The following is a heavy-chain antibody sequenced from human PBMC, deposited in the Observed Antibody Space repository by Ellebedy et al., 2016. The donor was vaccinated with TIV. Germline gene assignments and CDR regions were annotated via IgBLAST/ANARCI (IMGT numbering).Heavy chain of an antibody. V-gene: IGHV3-23*01. Sequence: PGGSLRLFCPGSGFTFSAFAMTWARQAPGKGLEWVSVISGSGDLTFYTDSVKGRFTISRDNSKNTVYLQMYSLRAEDTAVYYCAKGRYSGNYYAIDYWGQGTLVTVSS. CDR3: AKGRYSGNYYAIDY. CDR1: GFTFSAFA. J-gene: IGHJ4*02. CDR2: ISGSGDLT. D-gene: IGHD3-22*01.